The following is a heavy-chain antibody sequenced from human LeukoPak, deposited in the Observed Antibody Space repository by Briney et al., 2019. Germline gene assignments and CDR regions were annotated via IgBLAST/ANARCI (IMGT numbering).Heavy chain of an antibody. D-gene: IGHD5/OR15-5a*01. V-gene: IGHV4-61*02. CDR1: GGSISSGSYY. J-gene: IGHJ4*02. CDR2: IYTSGST. Sequence: SETLSLTCTVSGGSISSGSYYWSWIRQPAGKGLEWIGRIYTSGSTNYNPSLKSRVTISVDTSKNQFSLKLSSVTAADTAMYYCARESTMAARRYEDRYYFDYWGQGTLVTVSS. CDR3: ARESTMAARRYEDRYYFDY.